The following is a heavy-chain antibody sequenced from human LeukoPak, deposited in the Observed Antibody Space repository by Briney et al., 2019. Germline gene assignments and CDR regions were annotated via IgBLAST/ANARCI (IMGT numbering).Heavy chain of an antibody. CDR1: GFTFSSYS. CDR2: ISSSSYI. Sequence: GGSLRLSCAASGFTFSSYSMNWVRQAPGKGLEWVSSISSSSYIYYADSVKGRFTISRDNAKNSLYLQMNSLRAEDTAVYYCARDYTPTYYYDSSGVYYFDYWGQGTPVTVSS. CDR3: ARDYTPTYYYDSSGVYYFDY. V-gene: IGHV3-21*01. J-gene: IGHJ4*02. D-gene: IGHD3-22*01.